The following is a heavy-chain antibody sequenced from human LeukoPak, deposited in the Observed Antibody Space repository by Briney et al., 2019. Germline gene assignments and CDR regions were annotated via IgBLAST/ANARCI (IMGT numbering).Heavy chain of an antibody. Sequence: SETLSLTCAVYGGSFSGYYRSWIRQPPGKGLEWIGEINHSGSTNYNPSLKSRVTISVDTSKNQFSLKLSSVTAADTAVYYCARVDGSSPHFDYWGQGTLVTVSS. CDR3: ARVDGSSPHFDY. CDR2: INHSGST. V-gene: IGHV4-34*01. D-gene: IGHD6-6*01. CDR1: GGSFSGYY. J-gene: IGHJ4*02.